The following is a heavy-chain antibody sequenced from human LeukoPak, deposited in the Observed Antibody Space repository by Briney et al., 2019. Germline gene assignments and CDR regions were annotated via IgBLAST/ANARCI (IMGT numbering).Heavy chain of an antibody. CDR2: ISGSGGST. J-gene: IGHJ4*02. CDR1: GLSFSSYA. D-gene: IGHD5-12*01. CDR3: AKDRSIVATYSRY. V-gene: IGHV3-23*01. Sequence: GGSLRLSCAASGLSFSSYAMSWVRQAPGKGLERVSAISGSGGSTYYADSVKGRFTISRDNSKNTLYLQMNSLRAEDTAVYYCAKDRSIVATYSRYWGQGTLVTVSS.